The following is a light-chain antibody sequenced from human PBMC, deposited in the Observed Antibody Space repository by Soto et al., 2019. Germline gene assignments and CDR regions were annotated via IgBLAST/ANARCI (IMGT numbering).Light chain of an antibody. CDR3: SSYTSSSTYV. Sequence: QSALTQPASVSGSPGQSITISCTGTSSDVGGYNYVSWYQQHPGKAPKLMIYDVSNRPSGVSNRFSGSKSGNTASLTISGPQAEDEADYDCSSYTSSSTYVLGTGTKVTXL. CDR2: DVS. J-gene: IGLJ1*01. CDR1: SSDVGGYNY. V-gene: IGLV2-14*01.